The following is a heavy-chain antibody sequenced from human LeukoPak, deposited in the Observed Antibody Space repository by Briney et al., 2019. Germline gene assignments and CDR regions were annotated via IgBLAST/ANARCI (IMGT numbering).Heavy chain of an antibody. V-gene: IGHV3-23*01. CDR3: AKDFGPTVVTLLRY. CDR2: ISGSGGST. J-gene: IGHJ4*02. CDR1: GFTFSNYV. D-gene: IGHD4-23*01. Sequence: GGSLRLSCAASGFTFSNYVMSWVRQAPGKGLEWVSAISGSGGSTYYADSVKGRFTISRDNSKNTLYLQMNSLRAEDTAVYDCAKDFGPTVVTLLRYWGQGTLVTVSS.